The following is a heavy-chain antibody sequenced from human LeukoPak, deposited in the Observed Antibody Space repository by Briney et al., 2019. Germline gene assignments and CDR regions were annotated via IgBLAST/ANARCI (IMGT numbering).Heavy chain of an antibody. J-gene: IGHJ4*02. CDR1: GFTFSSYA. Sequence: GGPLRLSCAASGFTFSSYAMSWVRQAPGKGLEWVSAISGSGGSTYYADSVKGRFTISRDNSKNTLYLQMNSLRAEDTAVYYCAKDRRITMVRGEFDYWGQGTLVTVSS. CDR2: ISGSGGST. V-gene: IGHV3-23*01. D-gene: IGHD3-10*01. CDR3: AKDRRITMVRGEFDY.